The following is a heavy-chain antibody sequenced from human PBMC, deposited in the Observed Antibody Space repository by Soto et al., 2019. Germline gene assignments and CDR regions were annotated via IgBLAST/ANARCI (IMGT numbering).Heavy chain of an antibody. J-gene: IGHJ4*02. Sequence: QVQPVGSGGGVVQPGRSLRLSCAASGFTFSHYAMHWVRQAPGKGLAWVAVITYDGSTEYYADSVKGRFTISRDNAKNKLYLHKNRLRTEDTAMYYGAREEGGGCFSDWGKGTLVAVS. V-gene: IGHV3-30-3*01. CDR1: GFTFSHYA. D-gene: IGHD2-15*01. CDR3: AREEGGGCFSD. CDR2: ITYDGSTE.